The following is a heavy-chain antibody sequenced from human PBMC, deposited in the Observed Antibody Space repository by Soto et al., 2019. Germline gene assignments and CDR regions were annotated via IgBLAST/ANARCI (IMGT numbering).Heavy chain of an antibody. D-gene: IGHD3-22*01. Sequence: GGSLRLSCAASGFTFSSYAMSWVRQAPGKGLEWVSAISGSGGSTYYADSVKGRFTISRDNSKNTLYLQMNSLKTEDTAVYYCTTDVVVVITPHDYWGQGTLVTVSS. V-gene: IGHV3-23*01. CDR3: TTDVVVVITPHDY. CDR2: ISGSGGST. J-gene: IGHJ4*02. CDR1: GFTFSSYA.